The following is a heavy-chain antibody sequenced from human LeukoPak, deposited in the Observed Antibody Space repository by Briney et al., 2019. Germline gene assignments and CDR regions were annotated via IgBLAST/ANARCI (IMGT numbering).Heavy chain of an antibody. CDR3: AKKSGDHFHFDF. Sequence: GGSLRLSCAASGFTVSSNYMSWVRQAPGKGLEWVSVIYSGGSTYYADSVKGRFTISRDNSKSTLYLQMNSLRAEDTAVYHCAKKSGDHFHFDFWGQGTLVTVSS. D-gene: IGHD2-21*01. J-gene: IGHJ4*02. CDR1: GFTVSSNY. V-gene: IGHV3-53*01. CDR2: IYSGGST.